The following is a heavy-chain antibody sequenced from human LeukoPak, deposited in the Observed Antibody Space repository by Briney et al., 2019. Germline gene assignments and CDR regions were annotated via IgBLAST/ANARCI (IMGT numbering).Heavy chain of an antibody. D-gene: IGHD3-22*01. CDR3: AKDFSVYYYDSRVLDY. J-gene: IGHJ4*02. CDR2: IRHDGSNK. V-gene: IGHV3-30*02. CDR1: GFTFSSYG. Sequence: GGSLRLSCATSGFTFSSYGMHWVRQAPGKGLQWVVFIRHDGSNKYYADSVKGRFTISRDNSKNTVYLQMNSLRAEDTAVYYCAKDFSVYYYDSRVLDYWGQGTLVTVSS.